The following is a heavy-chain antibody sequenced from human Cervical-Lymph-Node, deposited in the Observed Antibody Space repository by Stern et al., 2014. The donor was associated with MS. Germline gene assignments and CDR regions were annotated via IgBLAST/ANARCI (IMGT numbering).Heavy chain of an antibody. CDR1: GYTFTGYY. V-gene: IGHV1-2*04. CDR3: ARGVGITIFGVVIKRHNWFDP. Sequence: VQLEESGAEVKKPGASVKVSCKASGYTFTGYYMHWVRQAPGQGLEWMGWINPNSGGTNYAQKFQGWVTMTRDTSISTAYMELSRLRSDDTAVYYCARGVGITIFGVVIKRHNWFDPWGQGTLVTVSS. CDR2: INPNSGGT. J-gene: IGHJ5*02. D-gene: IGHD3-3*01.